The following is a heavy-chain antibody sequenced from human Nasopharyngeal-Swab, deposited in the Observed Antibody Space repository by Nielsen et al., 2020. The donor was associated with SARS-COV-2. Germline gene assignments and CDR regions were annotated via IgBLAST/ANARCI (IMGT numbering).Heavy chain of an antibody. CDR3: ARLVSVSSWYVAEYFQH. V-gene: IGHV1-8*01. Sequence: ASVKVSCKASGYTFTSYDINWVRQATGQGLEWMGWMNPNSGNTGYAQKFQGRVTMTRNTSISTAYMELSSLRSEDTAVYYCARLVSVSSWYVAEYFQHWGQGTLVTVSS. CDR1: GYTFTSYD. J-gene: IGHJ1*01. CDR2: MNPNSGNT. D-gene: IGHD6-13*01.